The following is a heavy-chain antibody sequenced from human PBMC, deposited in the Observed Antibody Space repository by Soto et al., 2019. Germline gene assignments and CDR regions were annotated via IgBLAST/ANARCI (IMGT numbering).Heavy chain of an antibody. CDR1: AFTFRTYW. CDR2: INSDGSST. D-gene: IGHD5-18*01. V-gene: IGHV3-74*01. CDR3: ASGYTYGFFDY. J-gene: IGHJ4*02. Sequence: EVQLVESGGGLVQPGGSLRLSCAASAFTFRTYWMHWVRQAPGKGLVCVSRINSDGSSTSYADSVKGRFTISRDNAKNTLYLQMTGLRAEDTALYYCASGYTYGFFDYWGQGTLVTVSS.